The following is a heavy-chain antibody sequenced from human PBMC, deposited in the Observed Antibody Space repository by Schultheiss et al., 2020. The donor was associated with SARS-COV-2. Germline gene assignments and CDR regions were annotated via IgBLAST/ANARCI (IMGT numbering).Heavy chain of an antibody. J-gene: IGHJ4*02. CDR1: GFTFSSYA. CDR3: AKTLQWLGHYFDY. CDR2: INSDGSST. D-gene: IGHD6-19*01. Sequence: GGSLRLSCAASGFTFSSYAMHWVRQAPGKGLVWVSRINSDGSSTSYADSVKGRFTISRDNSKNTLYLQMNSLRAEDTAVYYCAKTLQWLGHYFDYWGQGTLVTVSS. V-gene: IGHV3-74*01.